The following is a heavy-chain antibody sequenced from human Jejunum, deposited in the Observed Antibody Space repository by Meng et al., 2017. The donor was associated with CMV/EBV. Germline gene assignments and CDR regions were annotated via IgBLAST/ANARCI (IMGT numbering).Heavy chain of an antibody. Sequence: YGGSFSGYYWSWIRQSPGQGLAWIGQINHSGSASYNPSLRRRVTISEDTSKNQFSLRLTSVTAADTAIYYCARKYCGSSNCYPFDYWGQGELVTVSS. CDR2: INHSGSA. J-gene: IGHJ4*02. V-gene: IGHV4-34*01. CDR1: GGSFSGYY. CDR3: ARKYCGSSNCYPFDY. D-gene: IGHD2-2*01.